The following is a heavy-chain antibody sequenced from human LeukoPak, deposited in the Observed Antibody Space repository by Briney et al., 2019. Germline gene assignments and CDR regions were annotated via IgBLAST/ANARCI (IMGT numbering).Heavy chain of an antibody. CDR2: IIPIFGTA. V-gene: IGHV1-69*13. J-gene: IGHJ4*02. CDR3: ARDLGHSSGYYYNFDY. CDR1: GGTFSSYA. D-gene: IGHD3-22*01. Sequence: ASVKVSCKASGGTFSSYAISWVRQAPGQGLEWMGGIIPIFGTANYAQKFQGRATITADESTSTAYMELSSLRSEDTAVYYCARDLGHSSGYYYNFDYWGQGTLVTVSS.